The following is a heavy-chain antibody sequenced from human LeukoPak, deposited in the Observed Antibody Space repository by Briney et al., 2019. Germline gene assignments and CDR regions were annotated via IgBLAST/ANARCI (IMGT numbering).Heavy chain of an antibody. J-gene: IGHJ4*02. V-gene: IGHV3-15*01. D-gene: IGHD2-21*02. CDR1: GFTFSNAW. CDR2: IKSKTDGGTT. CDR3: TTPPQYCGGDCYYYFDY. Sequence: AGGSLRLSCAASGFTFSNAWMSWVRQAPGKGLEWVGRIKSKTDGGTTDYAAPVKGRFTISRDDSKNTLYLQMNSLKTEDTAVYYCTTPPQYCGGDCYYYFDYWGQGTLVTVSS.